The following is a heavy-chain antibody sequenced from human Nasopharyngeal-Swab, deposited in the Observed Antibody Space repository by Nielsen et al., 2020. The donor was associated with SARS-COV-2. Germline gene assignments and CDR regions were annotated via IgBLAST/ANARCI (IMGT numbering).Heavy chain of an antibody. Sequence: ASGKVSCKASGYTFTSYGISWVRQAPGQGLERVGWISAYNGNTNYAQKLQGRVTMTTDTSTSTAYMELRSLRSDDTAVYYCARLYCGGACSYYYYYGMDVWGQGTTVTVSS. CDR3: ARLYCGGACSYYYYYGMDV. V-gene: IGHV1-18*01. CDR2: ISAYNGNT. CDR1: GYTFTSYG. J-gene: IGHJ6*02. D-gene: IGHD2-21*02.